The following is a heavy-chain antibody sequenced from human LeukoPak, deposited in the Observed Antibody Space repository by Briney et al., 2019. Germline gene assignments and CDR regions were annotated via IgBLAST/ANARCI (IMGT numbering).Heavy chain of an antibody. V-gene: IGHV4-59*01. Sequence: SETLSLTCTVSGDSISGYYWNWIRQSPGKGLEWIAFIYNTGSVNYNPSLRSRVTISVDTSKNQLSLNLKSVTAADTAVYYCAGNRNALGDVNWLDPWGQGTLVTVSS. J-gene: IGHJ5*02. CDR1: GDSISGYY. CDR2: IYNTGSV. D-gene: IGHD3-16*01. CDR3: AGNRNALGDVNWLDP.